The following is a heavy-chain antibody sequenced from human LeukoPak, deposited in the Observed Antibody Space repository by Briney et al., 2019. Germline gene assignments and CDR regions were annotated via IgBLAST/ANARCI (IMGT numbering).Heavy chain of an antibody. CDR3: AKDPVQGYYDILTTHLDY. CDR1: GFTFSSYA. CDR2: ISGSGGST. D-gene: IGHD3-9*01. J-gene: IGHJ4*02. V-gene: IGHV3-23*01. Sequence: GGSLRLSCAASGFTFSSYAMSWVRQAPGKGLEWVSAISGSGGSTYYADSVKGRFTISRDNSKNTLYLQMNSLRAEDTAVYYCAKDPVQGYYDILTTHLDYWGQGTLDTVSS.